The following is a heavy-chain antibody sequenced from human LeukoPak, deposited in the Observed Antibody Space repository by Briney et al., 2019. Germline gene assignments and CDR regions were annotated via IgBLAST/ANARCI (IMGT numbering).Heavy chain of an antibody. CDR1: GGTFSSYG. V-gene: IGHV1-69*06. CDR2: IIPFFGRA. D-gene: IGHD2-15*01. CDR3: ARDQGVVVAATPDIYYYYYMDV. J-gene: IGHJ6*03. Sequence: GSSVKVSCKASGGTFSSYGISWVRQAPGQGLEWMGGIIPFFGRADYAQKFQGRVTITADKSTSTAYMDLTSLKSEDTAVYYCARDQGVVVAATPDIYYYYYMDVWGKGTTVTVSS.